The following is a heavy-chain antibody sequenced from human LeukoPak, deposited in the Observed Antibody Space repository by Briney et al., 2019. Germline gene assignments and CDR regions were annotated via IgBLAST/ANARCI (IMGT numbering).Heavy chain of an antibody. CDR1: GYTFTGYY. D-gene: IGHD5-18*01. CDR2: INPNNGGT. J-gene: IGHJ5*02. CDR3: ARLGRQDTAMA. V-gene: IGHV1-2*02. Sequence: ASVKVSCKASGYTFTGYYMRWVRQAPGQGLEWMGWINPNNGGTNFAQDFQARVTMAWDTSINTAYMELSRLTSDDTAVYYCARLGRQDTAMAWGQGTLVTVSS.